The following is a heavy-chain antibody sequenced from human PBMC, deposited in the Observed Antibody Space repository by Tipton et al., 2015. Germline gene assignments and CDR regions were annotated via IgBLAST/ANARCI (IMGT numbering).Heavy chain of an antibody. CDR2: IWYDGSNK. CDR1: GFTFSNYG. CDR3: ARDGTIPGGMDV. J-gene: IGHJ6*02. D-gene: IGHD3-9*01. Sequence: QLVQSGGGVVQPGRSLRLSCAASGFTFSNYGMHWVRQAPGKGLEWVAVIWYDGSNKYYGDSVKGRLTISRDNSKNTVSLQMNSLRAEDTAVYYCARDGTIPGGMDVWGQGTTVTVSS. V-gene: IGHV3-33*01.